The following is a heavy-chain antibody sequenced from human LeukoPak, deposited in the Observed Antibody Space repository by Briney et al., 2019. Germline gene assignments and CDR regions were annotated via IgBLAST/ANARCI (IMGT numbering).Heavy chain of an antibody. Sequence: SVKISCKASGGTFSSYAISWVRQAPGQGLEWMRGIIPIFGTANYAQKFQGRVTITADEFTSTAYMELSSLRSEDTAVYYCARQRAVAGNYYYYGMDVWGQGTTVTVSS. D-gene: IGHD6-19*01. CDR3: ARQRAVAGNYYYYGMDV. CDR2: IIPIFGTA. V-gene: IGHV1-69*13. CDR1: GGTFSSYA. J-gene: IGHJ6*02.